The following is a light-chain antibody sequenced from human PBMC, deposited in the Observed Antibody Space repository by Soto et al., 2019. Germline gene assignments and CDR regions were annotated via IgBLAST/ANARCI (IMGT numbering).Light chain of an antibody. CDR3: LQDYSYPWT. CDR2: AAS. J-gene: IGKJ1*01. Sequence: AIQMTQSQSSLSASVGDGVTITCRASEDIRNDLGWYQQKPGKAPKLLIYAASTLQSGVPSRFSGSGSGADFTLTISSLQPEDFATYYCLQDYSYPWTFGQGTKVDIK. V-gene: IGKV1-6*01. CDR1: EDIRND.